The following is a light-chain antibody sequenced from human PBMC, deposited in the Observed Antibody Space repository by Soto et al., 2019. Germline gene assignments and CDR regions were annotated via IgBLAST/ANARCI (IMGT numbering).Light chain of an antibody. J-gene: IGKJ4*01. V-gene: IGKV3-15*01. CDR3: QQYNSWPLT. CDR1: HSVNRH. Sequence: ETVMTQSPATLSVSPGERATLSCRANHSVNRHLAWYQQKPGQAPRLLIYEASTRATDIPARFSGSGSGTEFTLTISSLQSEDFSVYYCQQYNSWPLTFGGETKVEIK. CDR2: EAS.